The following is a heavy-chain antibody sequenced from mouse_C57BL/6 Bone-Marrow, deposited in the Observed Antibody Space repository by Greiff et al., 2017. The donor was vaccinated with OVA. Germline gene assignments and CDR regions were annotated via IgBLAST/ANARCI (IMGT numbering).Heavy chain of an antibody. CDR3: ARNWVDY. CDR2: ISYDGSD. Sequence: EVQLQQSGPGLVKPSQSLSLTCSVSGYSITSGYYWYWIRQPPGNIQEWMGIISYDGSDNYNPSLKNRITITRDTSKNQFYLKLNSVTTEDTATYYCARNWVDYWGQGTTLTVSS. V-gene: IGHV3-6*01. D-gene: IGHD4-1*01. J-gene: IGHJ2*01. CDR1: GYSITSGYY.